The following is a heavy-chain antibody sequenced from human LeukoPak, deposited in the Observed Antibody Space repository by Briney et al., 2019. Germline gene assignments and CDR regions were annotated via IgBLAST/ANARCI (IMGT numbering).Heavy chain of an antibody. CDR2: IYHSGST. J-gene: IGHJ3*01. CDR1: GYSISSGYY. D-gene: IGHD2-2*02. Sequence: PSETLSLTCTVSGYSISSGYYWGWIRQPPGKGLEWIGSIYHSGSTYYNPSLKSRVTISVDTSNNQFSLKLSSVTAADTAVYYCARDYNAFDFWGQGTMVTVPS. V-gene: IGHV4-38-2*02. CDR3: ARDYNAFDF.